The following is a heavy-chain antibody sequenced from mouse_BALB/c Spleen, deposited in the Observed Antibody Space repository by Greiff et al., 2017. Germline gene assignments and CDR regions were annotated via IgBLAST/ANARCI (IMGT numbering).Heavy chain of an antibody. Sequence: VQLKQSGAELVRPGALVKLSCKASGFNITDYYMHWVKQRPEQGLEWIGWIDPENGNTIYDPKFQGKASITADTSSNTAYLQLSSLTSEDTAVYYCATLYYYGSRGWYFDVWGAGTTVTVSA. V-gene: IGHV14-1*02. CDR1: GFNITDYY. D-gene: IGHD1-1*01. CDR2: IDPENGNT. CDR3: ATLYYYGSRGWYFDV. J-gene: IGHJ1*01.